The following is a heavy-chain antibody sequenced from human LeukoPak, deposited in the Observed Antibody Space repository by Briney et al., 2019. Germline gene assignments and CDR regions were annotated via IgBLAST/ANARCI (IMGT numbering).Heavy chain of an antibody. CDR2: IYAGGST. Sequence: GGSLRLSCAASGYTVSSSYMSWVRQAPGTGLEWLSGIYAGGSTFYADSVKGRFTISRDNSKNTLYLQMNSLRAEDTAVYYCAKDISIAVAVGDAFDIWGQGTMVTVSS. J-gene: IGHJ3*02. D-gene: IGHD6-19*01. V-gene: IGHV3-53*01. CDR1: GYTVSSSY. CDR3: AKDISIAVAVGDAFDI.